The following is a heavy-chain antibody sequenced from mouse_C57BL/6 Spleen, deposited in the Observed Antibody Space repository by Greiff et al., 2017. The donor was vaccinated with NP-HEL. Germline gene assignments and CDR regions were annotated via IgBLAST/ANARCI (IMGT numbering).Heavy chain of an antibody. V-gene: IGHV1-82*01. CDR3: AREDYYGSSYYWYFDV. Sequence: QVQLQQSGPELVKPGASVKISCKASGYAFSSSWMNWVKQRPGKGLEWIGRIYPGDGDTNYNGKFKGKATLTADKSSSTAYMQLSSLTSEDSAVYFCAREDYYGSSYYWYFDVWGTGTTVTVSS. J-gene: IGHJ1*03. D-gene: IGHD1-1*01. CDR2: IYPGDGDT. CDR1: GYAFSSSW.